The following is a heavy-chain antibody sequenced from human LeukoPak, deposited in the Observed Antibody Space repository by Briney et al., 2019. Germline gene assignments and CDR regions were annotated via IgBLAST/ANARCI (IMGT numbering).Heavy chain of an antibody. CDR1: GFTFGDYA. V-gene: IGHV3-49*04. CDR3: TRDSESDYYGSGSYY. D-gene: IGHD3-10*01. Sequence: GGSLRLSCTASGFTFGDYAMSWVRQAPGKGLEGVGFIRSKAYGGTTEYAASVKGRFTISRDDPKSIAYLQMNSLKTEDTAVYYCTRDSESDYYGSGSYYWGQGTLVTVSS. J-gene: IGHJ4*02. CDR2: IRSKAYGGTT.